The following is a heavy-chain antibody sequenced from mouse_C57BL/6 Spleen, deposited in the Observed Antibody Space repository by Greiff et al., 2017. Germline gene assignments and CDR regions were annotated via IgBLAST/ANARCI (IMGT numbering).Heavy chain of an antibody. CDR1: GFNIKDDY. V-gene: IGHV14-4*01. Sequence: DVQLQESGAELVRPGASVKLSCTASGFNIKDDYMHWVKQRPEQGLEWIGWIDPENGDTEYASKFQGKATITADTSSNTAYLQLSSLTSEDTAVYYCTPIRGWYFDVWGTGTTVTVSS. CDR3: TPIRGWYFDV. CDR2: IDPENGDT. J-gene: IGHJ1*03.